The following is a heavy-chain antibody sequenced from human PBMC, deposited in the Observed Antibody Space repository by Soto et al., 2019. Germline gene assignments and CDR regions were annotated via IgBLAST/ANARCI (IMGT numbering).Heavy chain of an antibody. Sequence: EVQLVESGGGLVQPGGSLRLSCAASGFTFSSYSMNWVRQAPGKGLEWVSYISSSSSTIYYAGSVKGRFTISRDNANNSLYLQMNSLRDEDTAVYYCASMYEYQLNYYYYGMDVWGQGTTVTVSS. V-gene: IGHV3-48*02. J-gene: IGHJ6*02. CDR3: ASMYEYQLNYYYYGMDV. CDR1: GFTFSSYS. D-gene: IGHD2-2*01. CDR2: ISSSSSTI.